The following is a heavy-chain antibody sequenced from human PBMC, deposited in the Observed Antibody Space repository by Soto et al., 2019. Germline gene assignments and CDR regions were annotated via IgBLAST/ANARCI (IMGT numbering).Heavy chain of an antibody. CDR1: GGSISTYY. CDR2: IYYSGST. V-gene: IGHV4-59*12. CDR3: ARVRVVGKGWYYSNSWQYYMDA. Sequence: SETLSLTCTVSGGSISTYYWSWIRQPPGKGLEWIGYIYYSGSTNYNPSLKSRVTISVDTSENQFSLKLSSVTAADMAVYYCARVRVVGKGWYYSNSWQYYMDAWGKGTTVTVSS. D-gene: IGHD4-4*01. J-gene: IGHJ6*03.